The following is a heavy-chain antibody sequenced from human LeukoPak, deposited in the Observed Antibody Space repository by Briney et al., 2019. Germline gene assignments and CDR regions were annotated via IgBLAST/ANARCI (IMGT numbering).Heavy chain of an antibody. Sequence: PSETLSLTCTVSGGSISSYYWSWIRQPPGKGLEWIGYIYYSGSTNYNPSLKSRVTISVDTSKNQFSLKLSSVTAADTAVYYCATSDYDILTGYYYYWYFDLWGRGTLVTVSS. CDR3: ATSDYDILTGYYYYWYFDL. CDR1: GGSISSYY. D-gene: IGHD3-9*01. J-gene: IGHJ2*01. CDR2: IYYSGST. V-gene: IGHV4-59*12.